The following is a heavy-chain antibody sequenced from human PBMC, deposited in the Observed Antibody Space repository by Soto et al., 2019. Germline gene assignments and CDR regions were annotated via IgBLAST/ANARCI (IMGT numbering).Heavy chain of an antibody. CDR2: IQYNGYS. V-gene: IGHV4-59*08. J-gene: IGHJ6*02. D-gene: IGHD3-10*01. CDR3: ARHGFGSLHGLVDV. CDR1: GGSITNYY. Sequence: QVQLQESGPGLVKPSETLSLTCTVSGGSITNYYCSWFRQPPGKGLEWIGYIQYNGYSAYNLSLTSPFTMSMDTSKTQFSLMLESVTATATAVYYCARHGFGSLHGLVDVWGQGTTVIVSS.